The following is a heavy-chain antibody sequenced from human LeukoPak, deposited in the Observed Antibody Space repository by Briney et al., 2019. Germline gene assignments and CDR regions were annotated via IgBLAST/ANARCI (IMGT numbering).Heavy chain of an antibody. CDR3: ASSLLNNWNDSFRIFDY. CDR1: GGSFSGYY. D-gene: IGHD1-1*01. CDR2: INHSGST. J-gene: IGHJ4*02. Sequence: PSETLSLTCAVSGGSFSGYYWSWIRQPPGKGLEWIGEINHSGSTNYNPSLKSRVTISVDTSKNQFSLKLSSVTAADTAVYYCASSLLNNWNDSFRIFDYWGQGTLVIVSS. V-gene: IGHV4-34*01.